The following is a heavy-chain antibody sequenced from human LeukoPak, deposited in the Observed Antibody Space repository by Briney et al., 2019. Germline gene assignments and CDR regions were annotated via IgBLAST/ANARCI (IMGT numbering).Heavy chain of an antibody. CDR2: IWYDGSIQ. J-gene: IGHJ3*02. V-gene: IGHV3-33*03. CDR1: GFNFSSYA. CDR3: AKDWDGGAFDI. Sequence: GSLRLSCAASGFNFSSYAMHWVRHSPGKGLEWITGIWYDGSIQYYTDSVKGRFTVFRDNSENTLYLQMNSLRVDDTAVYYCAKDWDGGAFDIWGQGTMVTVSS. D-gene: IGHD1-26*01.